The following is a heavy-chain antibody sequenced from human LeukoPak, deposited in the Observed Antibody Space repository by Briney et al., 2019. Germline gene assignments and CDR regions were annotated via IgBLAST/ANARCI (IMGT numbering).Heavy chain of an antibody. D-gene: IGHD3-22*01. CDR1: GFTFSSYA. V-gene: IGHV3-23*01. J-gene: IGHJ4*02. CDR2: ISGSGGST. CDR3: ATGDSSGYFNIY. Sequence: GGSLRLSCAASGFTFSSYAMSWVRQAPGKGLQWVSAISGSGGSTYYADSVKGRFTISRDNSKNTLYLQMSSLRAEDAAVYYCATGDSSGYFNIYWGQGTLVTVSS.